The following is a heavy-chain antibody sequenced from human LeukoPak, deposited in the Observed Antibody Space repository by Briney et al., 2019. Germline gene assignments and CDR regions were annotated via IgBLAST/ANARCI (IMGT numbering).Heavy chain of an antibody. CDR3: ARLSLDYDILTGYYAYFDY. V-gene: IGHV4-4*07. J-gene: IGHJ4*02. CDR1: GGPISNYY. CDR2: IYPGGST. Sequence: SETLSLTCTVSGGPISNYYWTWIRQPAGKGLEWIGRIYPGGSTDYNPSLKSRVTMSVDTSKNQFSLKLSSVTAADTAVYYCARLSLDYDILTGYYAYFDYWGQGALVTVSS. D-gene: IGHD3-9*01.